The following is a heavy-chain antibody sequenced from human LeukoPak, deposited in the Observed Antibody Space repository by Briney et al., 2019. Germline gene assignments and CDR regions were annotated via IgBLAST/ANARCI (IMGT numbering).Heavy chain of an antibody. Sequence: SVKVSCKASGGTFSSYAISWVRQAPGQGLEWMGGIIPIFGTANYAQKFQGRVTITADESTSTAYMELSSLRSEDTAVYYCARPVGSKDAFDIWGQGTTVTVSS. CDR2: IIPIFGTA. D-gene: IGHD1-26*01. V-gene: IGHV1-69*01. J-gene: IGHJ3*02. CDR1: GGTFSSYA. CDR3: ARPVGSKDAFDI.